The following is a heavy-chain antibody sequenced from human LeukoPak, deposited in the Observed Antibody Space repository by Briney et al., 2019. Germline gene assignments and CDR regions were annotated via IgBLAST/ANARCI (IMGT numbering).Heavy chain of an antibody. CDR3: ARAETYYDILTGYYYYYYMDV. D-gene: IGHD3-9*01. Sequence: SVKVSCKASGGTFSSYAISWVRQAPGQGLEWMGRIIPIFGTANYAQKFQGRVTMTRDTSTSTVYMELSSLRSEDTAVYYCARAETYYDILTGYYYYYYMDVWGKGTTVTVSS. CDR1: GGTFSSYA. CDR2: IIPIFGTA. J-gene: IGHJ6*03. V-gene: IGHV1-69*05.